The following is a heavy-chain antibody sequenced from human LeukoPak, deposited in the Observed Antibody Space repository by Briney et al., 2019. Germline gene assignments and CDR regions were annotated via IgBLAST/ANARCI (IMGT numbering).Heavy chain of an antibody. V-gene: IGHV4-38-2*02. Sequence: SETLSLTCTVSGYSISSGYYWGWIRQPPGKGLEWIGSIYHSGSTYYNPSLKSRVTISVDTSKNQFSLKLSSVTAADTAVYYCARDLRVEWGYYDSSGYPPSNAFHNWGQGTMVTVSS. CDR3: ARDLRVEWGYYDSSGYPPSNAFHN. CDR2: IYHSGST. CDR1: GYSISSGYY. J-gene: IGHJ3*02. D-gene: IGHD3-22*01.